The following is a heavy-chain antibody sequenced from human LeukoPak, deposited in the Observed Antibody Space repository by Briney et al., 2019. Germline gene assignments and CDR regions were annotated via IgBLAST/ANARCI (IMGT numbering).Heavy chain of an antibody. V-gene: IGHV3-23*01. CDR2: ISGSGGST. CDR1: GLTFSSYA. CDR3: AGNYYDSSGLAY. Sequence: GGSLRLSCAASGLTFSSYAMSWVRQAPGKGLEWVSAISGSGGSTYYADSVEGRFTISRDNSKNTLYLQMNSLRAEDTAVYYCAGNYYDSSGLAYWGQGTLVTVSS. D-gene: IGHD3-22*01. J-gene: IGHJ4*02.